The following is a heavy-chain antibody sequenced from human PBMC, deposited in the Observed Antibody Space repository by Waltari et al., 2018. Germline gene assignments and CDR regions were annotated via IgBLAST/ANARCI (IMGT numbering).Heavy chain of an antibody. J-gene: IGHJ3*02. Sequence: QLQLQESGPGLVKPSATLSLTCTVSGGSISSSSYYWGWIRQPPGKGVEWIGSIYYSGSTYYNPSLKSRVTISVDTSKNQFSLKLSSVTAADTAVYYCARHTKGAYYYDSSGYFGIWGQGTMVTVSS. D-gene: IGHD3-22*01. V-gene: IGHV4-39*01. CDR1: GGSISSSSYY. CDR2: IYYSGST. CDR3: ARHTKGAYYYDSSGYFGI.